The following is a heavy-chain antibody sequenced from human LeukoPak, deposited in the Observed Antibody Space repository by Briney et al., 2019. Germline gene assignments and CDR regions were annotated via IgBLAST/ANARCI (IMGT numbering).Heavy chain of an antibody. CDR1: GGSISSYY. J-gene: IGHJ6*02. D-gene: IGHD3-10*01. CDR2: IYYNGRT. CDR3: ARAIYLDV. Sequence: SETLSLTCTVSGGSISSYYWSWIRQPPGKGLEWIGYIYYNGRTYYNPSLEGRVAISVDTSKNQFSLKLSSVTAADTAVYYCARAIYLDVWGQGTTVTVSS. V-gene: IGHV4-30-4*08.